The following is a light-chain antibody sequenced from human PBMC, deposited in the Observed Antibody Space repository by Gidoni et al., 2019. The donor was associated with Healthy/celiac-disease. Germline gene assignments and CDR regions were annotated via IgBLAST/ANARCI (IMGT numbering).Light chain of an antibody. CDR3: QVWDSSSDHVV. CDR2: DDN. CDR1: NIGSKS. Sequence: SYVLTQPPSVSVAPGQTARITWGGNNIGSKSGHCYQQKPGQAPVLVVYDDNDRPSGIPERFSGSNSGNTATLTISRVEAGDEADYYCQVWDSSSDHVVFGGGTKLTVL. V-gene: IGLV3-21*02. J-gene: IGLJ2*01.